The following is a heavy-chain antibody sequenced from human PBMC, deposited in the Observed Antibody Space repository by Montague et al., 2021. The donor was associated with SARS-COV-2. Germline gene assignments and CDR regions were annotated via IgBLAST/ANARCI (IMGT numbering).Heavy chain of an antibody. CDR1: GFTFSDYY. CDR2: ISSTGSYT. D-gene: IGHD1-1*01. J-gene: IGHJ4*02. Sequence: SLRLSCAASGFTFSDYYMIWIRQAPGKGLEWISDISSTGSYTNYADSVKGRFTISRDNARNSLYLQMDSLRAEDTAIFYCARFLGQLATFDYWGQGALVTVSS. V-gene: IGHV3-11*03. CDR3: ARFLGQLATFDY.